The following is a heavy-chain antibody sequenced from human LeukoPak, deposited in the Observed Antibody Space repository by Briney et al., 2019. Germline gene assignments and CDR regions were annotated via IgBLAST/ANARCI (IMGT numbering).Heavy chain of an antibody. J-gene: IGHJ4*02. D-gene: IGHD6-13*01. CDR1: GYTFTGYY. Sequence: ASVKVSCKASGYTFTGYYMHWVRQAPGQGLEWMRRINPNSGGTNYAQKFQGRVTMTRDTSISTAYMELSRLRSDDTAVYYCARAGGGSSWPLVVDYWGQGTQVTVSS. CDR2: INPNSGGT. CDR3: ARAGGGSSWPLVVDY. V-gene: IGHV1-2*06.